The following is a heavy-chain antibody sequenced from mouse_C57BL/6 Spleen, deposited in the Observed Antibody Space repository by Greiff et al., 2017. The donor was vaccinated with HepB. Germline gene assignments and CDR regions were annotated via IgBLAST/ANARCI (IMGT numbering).Heavy chain of an antibody. CDR1: GYAFSSSW. CDR3: AELVWFAY. V-gene: IGHV1-82*01. CDR2: IYPGDGDT. J-gene: IGHJ3*01. D-gene: IGHD4-1*01. Sequence: QVQLQQSGPELVKPGASVKISCKTSGYAFSSSWMNWVKQRPGKGLEWIGRIYPGDGDTNYNGKFKGKATLTADKSSSTAYMQLSSLTSEDSAVYFCAELVWFAYWGQGTLVTVSA.